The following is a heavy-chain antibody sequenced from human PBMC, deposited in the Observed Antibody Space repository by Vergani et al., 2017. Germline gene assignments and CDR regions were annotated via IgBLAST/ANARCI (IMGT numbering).Heavy chain of an antibody. J-gene: IGHJ4*02. CDR1: GFTFSDYH. Sequence: QVQLVESGGGLVKPGGCLRLSCAASGFTFSDYHMSWIRQAPGKGLEWVSYISSSGSTIYYADSVKGRFTISRDKAKNSLYLQMNSLRDEDTAVYYCARAQGDTAMAYFDYGDQGTLVTVSS. V-gene: IGHV3-11*04. D-gene: IGHD5-18*01. CDR3: ARAQGDTAMAYFDY. CDR2: ISSSGSTI.